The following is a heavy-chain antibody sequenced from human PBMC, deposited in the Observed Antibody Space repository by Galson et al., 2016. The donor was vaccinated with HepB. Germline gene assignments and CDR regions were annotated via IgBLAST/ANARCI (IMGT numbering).Heavy chain of an antibody. Sequence: QSGAEVKKPGASVKVSCKASGYRFFTYGISWVRQAPGQGLEWLGWISANSGNTIYAQKFQDRVTMTRDTSASTVYMDLRSLRPDDTAVYYCARDVQFRFDYWGQGTLVTVSS. D-gene: IGHD4-11*01. CDR3: ARDVQFRFDY. V-gene: IGHV1-18*04. J-gene: IGHJ4*02. CDR1: GYRFFTYG. CDR2: ISANSGNT.